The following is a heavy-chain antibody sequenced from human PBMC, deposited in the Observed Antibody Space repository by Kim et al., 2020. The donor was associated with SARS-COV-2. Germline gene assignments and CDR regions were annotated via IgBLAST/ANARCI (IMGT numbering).Heavy chain of an antibody. J-gene: IGHJ6*01. V-gene: IGHV3-7*01. CDR2: IKQDGSEK. CDR3: AREKARVRGVIGIDYYGM. CDR1: GFTFSRYW. D-gene: IGHD3-10*01. Sequence: LSLTCAASGFTFSRYWMSWVRQAPGKGLEWVANIKQDGSEKYYVDSVKGRFTISRDNAKNSLYLQMSSLRAEDTAVYYCAREKARVRGVIGIDYYGM.